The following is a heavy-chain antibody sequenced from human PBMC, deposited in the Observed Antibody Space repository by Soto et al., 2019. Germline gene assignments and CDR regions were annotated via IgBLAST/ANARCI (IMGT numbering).Heavy chain of an antibody. CDR1: GFTFNNYG. CDR3: AKDSTRDYYYYMVV. V-gene: IGHV3-30*18. CDR2: ISYDGNKK. D-gene: IGHD2-2*01. J-gene: IGHJ6*03. Sequence: QVQLVESGGGVVQPGRSLRLSCAASGFTFNNYGIHWVRQAPGKGLEWVSFISYDGNKKYYADSVKGRFTISRDNSKNTLFLQMNSLRLEDTAVYFCAKDSTRDYYYYMVVWGKGTTVTVSS.